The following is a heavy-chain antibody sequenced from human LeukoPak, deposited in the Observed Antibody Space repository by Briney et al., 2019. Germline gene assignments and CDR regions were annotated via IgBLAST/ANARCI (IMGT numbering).Heavy chain of an antibody. V-gene: IGHV3-21*01. CDR3: ASSTGYSYGYFDY. Sequence: GGSLRLSCEASGLTFTTYSMSWVREAPGRRLEWVSIISSGSSAIFSADALKGRFTISRDDTKSLLYLDMNSLRAEDTAVYYCASSTGYSYGYFDYWGQGTLVTVSS. D-gene: IGHD5-18*01. CDR2: ISSGSSAI. CDR1: GLTFTTYS. J-gene: IGHJ4*02.